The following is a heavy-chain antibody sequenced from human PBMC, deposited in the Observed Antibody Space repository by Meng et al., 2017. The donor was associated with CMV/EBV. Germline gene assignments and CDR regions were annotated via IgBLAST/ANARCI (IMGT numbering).Heavy chain of an antibody. D-gene: IGHD2-2*01. CDR2: FDPEDGET. CDR3: ATGRPAAIRGGPFDY. J-gene: IGHJ4*02. V-gene: IGHV1-24*01. CDR1: GYPPTELS. Sequence: VQLVQAGAEVKKPWALVKVSCKVSGYPPTELSMHWVRQAPGKGLEWMGGFDPEDGETIYAQKFQGRVTMTEDTSTDTAYMELSSLRSEDTAVYYCATGRPAAIRGGPFDYWGQGTLVTVSS.